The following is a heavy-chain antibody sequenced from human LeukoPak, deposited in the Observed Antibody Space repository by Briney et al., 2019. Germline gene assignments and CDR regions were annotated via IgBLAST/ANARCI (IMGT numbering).Heavy chain of an antibody. D-gene: IGHD2-2*01. CDR3: GRDGFGRDQLIEYDYMDV. J-gene: IGHJ6*03. Sequence: GGSLRLSCVASGFSFSTYWMSWVRQAPGKGLEYVASIKKDGSEKYYVDSVKGRFTISRDNAKNPLYLQMNSLRAEDTAVYYCGRDGFGRDQLIEYDYMDVWGKGTTVTVSS. CDR1: GFSFSTYW. CDR2: IKKDGSEK. V-gene: IGHV3-7*01.